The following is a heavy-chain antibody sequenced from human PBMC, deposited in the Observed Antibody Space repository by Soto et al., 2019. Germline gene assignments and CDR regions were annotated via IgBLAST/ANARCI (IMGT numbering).Heavy chain of an antibody. CDR2: INHSGST. Sequence: SETLSLTCAVYGGSFSGYYWSWIRQPPGKGLEWIGEINHSGSTNYNPSLKSRVTISVDTSKNQFSLKLSSVTAADTAVYYCASRWELPGWFDPWGQGTLVTVSS. CDR3: ASRWELPGWFDP. CDR1: GGSFSGYY. D-gene: IGHD1-26*01. J-gene: IGHJ5*02. V-gene: IGHV4-34*01.